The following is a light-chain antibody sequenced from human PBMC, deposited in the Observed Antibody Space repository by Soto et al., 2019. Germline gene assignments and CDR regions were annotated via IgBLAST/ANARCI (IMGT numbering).Light chain of an antibody. Sequence: IVLTHSPGTLSLSPGERATLSRRASQSVSSSYLAWYQQKPGQAPRLLMYAASSRATGFPDRFSGSGSGTDFTLTISRLEAEDFAVYYCQQSSSSPITFGQGTRLEI. CDR3: QQSSSSPIT. J-gene: IGKJ5*01. V-gene: IGKV3-20*01. CDR1: QSVSSSY. CDR2: AAS.